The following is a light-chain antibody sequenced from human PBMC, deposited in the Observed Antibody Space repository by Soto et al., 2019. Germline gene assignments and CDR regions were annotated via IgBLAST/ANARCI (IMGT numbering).Light chain of an antibody. CDR1: SRHSSYA. J-gene: IGLJ2*01. CDR3: QTWGTGGVV. CDR2: LNSDGSH. Sequence: QLVLTQSPSASASLGASVKLTCTLSSRHSSYAIAWHQQQPEKGPRYLMKLNSDGSHSKGDGIPDRFSGSSSGAERYLTISSLQSEDEADYCCQTWGTGGVVFGGGTKLTVL. V-gene: IGLV4-69*01.